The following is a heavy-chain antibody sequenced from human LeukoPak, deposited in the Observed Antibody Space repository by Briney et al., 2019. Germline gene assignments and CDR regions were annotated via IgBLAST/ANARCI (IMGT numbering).Heavy chain of an antibody. Sequence: GGSLRLSCAASGFTFSSYSMIWVRQAPGKGLEWVSYISSSSSTIYYADSVKGRFTISRDNAKNSLYLQMNSLRAEDTAVYYCARTFEYCTNGVCYTRYYYYYYMDVWGKGTTVTVSS. D-gene: IGHD2-8*01. CDR3: ARTFEYCTNGVCYTRYYYYYYMDV. CDR2: ISSSSSTI. J-gene: IGHJ6*03. V-gene: IGHV3-48*04. CDR1: GFTFSSYS.